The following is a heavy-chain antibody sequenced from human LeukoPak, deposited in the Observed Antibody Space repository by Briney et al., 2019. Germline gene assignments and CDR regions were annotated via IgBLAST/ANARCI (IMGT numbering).Heavy chain of an antibody. CDR1: GFTFSNYW. CDR2: INSDGINT. CDR3: ARDQPLTVSTWGYFYYYMDV. J-gene: IGHJ6*03. Sequence: GGSLRLSCAASGFTFSNYWMHWVRQAPGKGLVWVSRINSDGINTSYADSVKGRFTISRDNAKNSLYLQMNSLRAEDTAVYFCARDQPLTVSTWGYFYYYMDVWGRGTTVTVSS. D-gene: IGHD4-17*01. V-gene: IGHV3-74*01.